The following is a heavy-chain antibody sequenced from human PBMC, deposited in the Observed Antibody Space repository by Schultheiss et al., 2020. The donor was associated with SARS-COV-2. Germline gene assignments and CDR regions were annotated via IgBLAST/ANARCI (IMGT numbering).Heavy chain of an antibody. Sequence: SETLSLTCAVSGYSISSGYYWGWIRQPPGKGLEWIGYIYYSGSTNYNPSLKSRVTISVDTSKNQFSLKLSSVTAADTAVYYCARGEYYYDSSGVGVWYFDLWGRGTLVTVSS. J-gene: IGHJ2*01. CDR2: IYYSGST. V-gene: IGHV4-61*01. D-gene: IGHD3-22*01. CDR1: GYSISSGYY. CDR3: ARGEYYYDSSGVGVWYFDL.